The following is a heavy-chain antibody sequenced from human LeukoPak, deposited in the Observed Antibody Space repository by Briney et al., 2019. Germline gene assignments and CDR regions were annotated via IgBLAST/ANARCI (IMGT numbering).Heavy chain of an antibody. V-gene: IGHV1-18*01. CDR2: ISAYNGNT. CDR3: ARDSWVEQWLVRSGYYFDY. CDR1: GYTFTSYG. Sequence: ASVKVSCKASGYTFTSYGISWVRQAPGQGLEWMGWISAYNGNTNYAQKLQGRVTMTTDTSTSTAYMELRSLRSDGTAVYYCARDSWVEQWLVRSGYYFDYWGQGTLVTVSS. D-gene: IGHD6-19*01. J-gene: IGHJ4*02.